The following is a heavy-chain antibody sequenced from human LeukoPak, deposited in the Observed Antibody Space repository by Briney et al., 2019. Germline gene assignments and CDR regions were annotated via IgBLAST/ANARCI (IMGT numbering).Heavy chain of an antibody. CDR3: ARVSPYTVTALKHYYLDV. CDR1: GSTFSSYA. CDR2: IIPIFGTA. V-gene: IGHV1-69*06. D-gene: IGHD4-17*01. J-gene: IGHJ6*03. Sequence: GASVKVSCKASGSTFSSYAISWVRQAPGQGLEWMGGIIPIFGTANYAEKFQGRVTITADKSTSTAYMELSSLRSEDTAVYYCARVSPYTVTALKHYYLDVWGKGTTVTVSS.